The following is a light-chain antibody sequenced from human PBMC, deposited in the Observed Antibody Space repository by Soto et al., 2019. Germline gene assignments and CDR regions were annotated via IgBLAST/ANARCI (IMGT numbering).Light chain of an antibody. CDR2: WAT. V-gene: IGKV4-1*01. Sequence: DIVMTQSPDSLTVSLGERATVNCKSSQSVLYSSKDKNYLAWYQQKPGQPPRLLIYWATSRDSGVPDRFSGSGSGTDFTLTISSLQADDVAVYYCQQYYSTPLTFGGGTTVEIK. CDR1: QSVLYSSKDKNY. CDR3: QQYYSTPLT. J-gene: IGKJ4*01.